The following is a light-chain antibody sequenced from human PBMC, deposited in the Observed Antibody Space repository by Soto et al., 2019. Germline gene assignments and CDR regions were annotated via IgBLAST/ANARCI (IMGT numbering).Light chain of an antibody. V-gene: IGKV3-15*01. CDR2: RIF. J-gene: IGKJ1*01. Sequence: IVWTQSPGTLACFPCEGAAVVCGSSRSVTNNYLAWHQQKPGQAPRLVLQRIFIRAIGVPARFSGSGSGTEFTLTISSLQSEDFAVYYCQQYNNWPLTFGQGTKVDI. CDR3: QQYNNWPLT. CDR1: RSVTNN.